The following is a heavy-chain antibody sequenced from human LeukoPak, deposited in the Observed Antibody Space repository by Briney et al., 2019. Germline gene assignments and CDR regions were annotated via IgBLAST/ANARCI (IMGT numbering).Heavy chain of an antibody. CDR2: IYHSGST. CDR1: GGSISSSNW. Sequence: SGTLSLTCAVSGGSISSSNWWSWVRQPPGKGLEWIGEIYHSGSTNYNPSLKSRVTISVDKSKNQLSLKLSSVTAADTAVYYCAREDDILTGYYFSRRGGFDYWGQGTLVTVSS. J-gene: IGHJ4*02. D-gene: IGHD3-9*01. CDR3: AREDDILTGYYFSRRGGFDY. V-gene: IGHV4-4*02.